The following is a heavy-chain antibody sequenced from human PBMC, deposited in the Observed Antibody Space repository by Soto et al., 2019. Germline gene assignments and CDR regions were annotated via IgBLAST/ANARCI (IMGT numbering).Heavy chain of an antibody. CDR3: ATKRGGYYNWFDP. V-gene: IGHV1-69*13. J-gene: IGHJ5*02. CDR1: GYIFTSYG. CDR2: IIPIFGTA. Sequence: SVKVSCQTSGYIFTSYGVNWVRQAPGQGLEWMGGIIPIFGTANYAQKFQGRVTITADESTSTAYMELSSLRSEDTAVYYCATKRGGYYNWFDPWGQGTLVTVSS. D-gene: IGHD3-22*01.